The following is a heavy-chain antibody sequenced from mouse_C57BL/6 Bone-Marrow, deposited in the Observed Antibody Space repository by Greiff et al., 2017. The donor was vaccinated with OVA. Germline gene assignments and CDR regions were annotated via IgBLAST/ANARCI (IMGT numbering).Heavy chain of an antibody. Sequence: QVQLQQPGAELVRPGSSVKLSCKASGYTFTSYWMHWVKQRPIQGLEWIGNIDPSDSETHYNQKFKDKATLTVDKSSSTAYMQLSSLTSEDSAVYYGARQGRGSGRFAYWGQGTLVTVSA. CDR3: ARQGRGSGRFAY. D-gene: IGHD3-2*02. CDR2: IDPSDSET. CDR1: GYTFTSYW. J-gene: IGHJ3*01. V-gene: IGHV1-52*01.